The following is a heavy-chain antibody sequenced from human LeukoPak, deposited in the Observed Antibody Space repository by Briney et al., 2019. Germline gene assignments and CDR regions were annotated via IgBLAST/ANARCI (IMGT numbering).Heavy chain of an antibody. D-gene: IGHD3-22*01. CDR2: IWYDGSNK. Sequence: GGSLRLSCAASGFTFSSYGTHWVRQAPGKGLEWVAVIWYDGSNKYYADSVKGRFTISRDNSKNTLYLQMNSLRAEDTAVYYCARAYYDSSGYYDTFFDYWGQGTLVTVSS. CDR3: ARAYYDSSGYYDTFFDY. J-gene: IGHJ4*02. V-gene: IGHV3-33*01. CDR1: GFTFSSYG.